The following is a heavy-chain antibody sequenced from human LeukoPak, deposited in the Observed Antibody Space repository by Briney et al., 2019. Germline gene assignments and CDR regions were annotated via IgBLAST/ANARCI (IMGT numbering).Heavy chain of an antibody. D-gene: IGHD6-19*01. J-gene: IGHJ4*02. V-gene: IGHV4-34*01. CDR1: GGSFSGYY. CDR3: ARGLNGYSSPRDY. Sequence: SETLSLTCAVYGGSFSGYYWSWIRQPPGKGLEWIGEINHSGSTNYNPSLKSRVTISVDTSKNQFSLKLSSVTAADTAVYYCARGLNGYSSPRDYWGQGTLVTVSS. CDR2: INHSGST.